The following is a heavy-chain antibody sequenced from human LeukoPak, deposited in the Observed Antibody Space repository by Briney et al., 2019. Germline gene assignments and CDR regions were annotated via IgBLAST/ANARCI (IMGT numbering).Heavy chain of an antibody. J-gene: IGHJ4*02. CDR3: TKGIATEGYRFIF. V-gene: IGHV3-30*02. D-gene: IGHD3-16*02. CDR2: IQSDGGNQ. Sequence: GGSLRLSCTASGFTFSTYGIHWVRQAPGKGLEWVAFIQSDGGNQYYADSVKGRFTISRDNSKNTLYLQMNSLRPDDTAVYYCTKGIATEGYRFIFWGQGALVTVSS. CDR1: GFTFSTYG.